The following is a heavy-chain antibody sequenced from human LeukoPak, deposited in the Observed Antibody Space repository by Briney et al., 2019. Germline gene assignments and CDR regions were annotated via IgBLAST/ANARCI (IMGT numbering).Heavy chain of an antibody. J-gene: IGHJ4*02. CDR2: ITYDGYYK. CDR1: GFTFSTYG. CDR3: ARDLSPVVRASPMGY. D-gene: IGHD3-10*01. V-gene: IGHV3-30*03. Sequence: GGSLRLSCAASGFTFSTYGMHCVRQAPGKGLEWVALITYDGYYKYYSDSVKGRFTISSDTSKNTLSLQMNSLRAEDTAVYYCARDLSPVVRASPMGYWGQGTLVTVSS.